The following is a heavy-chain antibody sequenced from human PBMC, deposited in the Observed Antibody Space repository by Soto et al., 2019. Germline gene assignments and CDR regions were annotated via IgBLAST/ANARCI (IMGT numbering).Heavy chain of an antibody. V-gene: IGHV1-69*02. CDR3: ARFPQTAIVGAAYVDD. CDR2: IIPILGIA. CDR1: GGTFSSYI. J-gene: IGHJ4*02. D-gene: IGHD1-26*01. Sequence: QVQLVQSGAEVKKPGSSVKVSCKASGGTFSSYIISWVRQXXXEGLEMMGRIIPILGIANYAQKFQGRVTITAYKSTSTADMELSSLRSEDTAVYYCARFPQTAIVGAAYVDDWGQGTLVTVSS.